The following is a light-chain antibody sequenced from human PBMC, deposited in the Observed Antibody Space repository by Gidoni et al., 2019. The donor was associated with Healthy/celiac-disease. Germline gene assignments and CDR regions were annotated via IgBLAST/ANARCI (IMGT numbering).Light chain of an antibody. CDR3: QQYNNWPCPLLT. CDR2: GAS. V-gene: IGKV3-15*01. Sequence: EIVITQSPATLSVSPGERATLSCRASQSVSSNFAWNQQKPGQAPRLLLYGASTRATGIPARSSGSGSGTEFTLTISSLQSEDFAVYYCQQYNNWPCPLLTFGGGTKVEIK. J-gene: IGKJ4*01. CDR1: QSVSSN.